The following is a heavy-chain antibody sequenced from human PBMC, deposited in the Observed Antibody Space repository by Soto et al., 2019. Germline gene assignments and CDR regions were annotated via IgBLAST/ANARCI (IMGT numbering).Heavy chain of an antibody. J-gene: IGHJ6*02. CDR2: INPNSGGT. Sequence: ASVKVSCKASGYTFTGYYMHWVRQAPGQGLEWMGWINPNSGGTNYAQKFQGWVPMTRDTSISTAYMELSRLRSEDTAVYYCARDPGGIAAGPLNYYYGMDVLGQGTTVTVSS. CDR1: GYTFTGYY. D-gene: IGHD6-13*01. CDR3: ARDPGGIAAGPLNYYYGMDV. V-gene: IGHV1-2*04.